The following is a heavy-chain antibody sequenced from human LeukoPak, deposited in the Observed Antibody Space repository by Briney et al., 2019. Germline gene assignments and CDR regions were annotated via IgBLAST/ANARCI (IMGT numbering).Heavy chain of an antibody. CDR1: GFGISSYA. J-gene: IGHJ4*02. Sequence: GSLRLSCAASGFGISSYAMSWVRQAPGKGLEWVSAISGGGGSTYYADSVKGRFTISRDNSKNTLYLQMDSLRVEDTAFYYCSKDRGRGWGQGTLVTVSS. D-gene: IGHD3-10*01. V-gene: IGHV3-23*01. CDR2: ISGGGGST. CDR3: SKDRGRG.